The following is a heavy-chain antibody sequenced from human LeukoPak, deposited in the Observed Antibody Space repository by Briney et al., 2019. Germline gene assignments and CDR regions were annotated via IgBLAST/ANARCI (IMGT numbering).Heavy chain of an antibody. CDR1: GFTFSSYG. CDR3: AKLAAAGAYYYYYMDV. J-gene: IGHJ6*03. D-gene: IGHD6-13*01. CDR2: IWYDGSNK. Sequence: GGSLRLSCAASGFTFSSYGMHWVRQAPGKGLGWVAVIWYDGSNKYYADSVTGRFSISRDNSKTTLYLQMNSLRAEDTAVYYCAKLAAAGAYYYYYMDVWGKGTTVTVSS. V-gene: IGHV3-33*06.